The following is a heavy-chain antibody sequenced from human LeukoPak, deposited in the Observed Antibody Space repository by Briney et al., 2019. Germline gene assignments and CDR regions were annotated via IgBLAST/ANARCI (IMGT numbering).Heavy chain of an antibody. D-gene: IGHD3-22*01. Sequence: SETLSLTCAVYGGSFSGYYWSWIRQPPGKGLEWIGEINHSGSTNYNPSLKSRVTISVDTSKNQFSLKLSSVTAADTAVYYCARSANYYDSSGYQSWGQGTLVTVSS. CDR3: ARSANYYDSSGYQS. CDR1: GGSFSGYY. CDR2: INHSGST. J-gene: IGHJ4*02. V-gene: IGHV4-34*01.